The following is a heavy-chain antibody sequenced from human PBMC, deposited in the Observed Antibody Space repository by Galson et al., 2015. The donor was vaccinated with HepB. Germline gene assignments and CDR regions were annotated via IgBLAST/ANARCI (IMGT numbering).Heavy chain of an antibody. V-gene: IGHV1-69*13. J-gene: IGHJ4*02. CDR1: GGTFSYT. CDR2: IIPIFGSP. CDR3: ARLHSAWPRPIDN. Sequence: SVKVSCKASGGTFSYTINWVRQAPGQGLEWMGGIIPIFGSPNYAQKFQGRVTITADASTRTAYMELSSLRSDDTAVYYCARLHSAWPRPIDNWGQGALVTVSS. D-gene: IGHD4-11*01.